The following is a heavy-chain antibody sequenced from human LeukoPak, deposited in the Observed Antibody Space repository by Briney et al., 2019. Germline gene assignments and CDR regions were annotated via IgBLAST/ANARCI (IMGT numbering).Heavy chain of an antibody. J-gene: IGHJ4*02. Sequence: SETLSLTCTVSGGSISSSYWGWIRQPPGKGLEWIGYIYYSGSTNYNPSLKSRVTILIDTSKNQFSLKLGSVTPADTAVYYCARVLEGLTSFDYWGQGTLVTVFS. D-gene: IGHD3/OR15-3a*01. CDR1: GGSISSSY. CDR2: IYYSGST. CDR3: ARVLEGLTSFDY. V-gene: IGHV4-59*01.